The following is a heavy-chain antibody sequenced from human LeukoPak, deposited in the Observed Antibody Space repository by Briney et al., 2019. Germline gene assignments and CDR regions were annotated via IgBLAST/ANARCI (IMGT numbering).Heavy chain of an antibody. CDR3: AKDHLVVAATPRPYYYYGMDV. J-gene: IGHJ6*02. CDR2: ISSSSSYI. V-gene: IGHV3-21*01. D-gene: IGHD2-15*01. CDR1: GFTFSSYS. Sequence: PGGSLRLSCAASGFTFSSYSMNWVRQAPGKGLEWVSSISSSSSYIYYADSVEGRFTISRDNSKNTLYLQMNSLRAEDTAVYYCAKDHLVVAATPRPYYYYGMDVWGQGTTVTVSS.